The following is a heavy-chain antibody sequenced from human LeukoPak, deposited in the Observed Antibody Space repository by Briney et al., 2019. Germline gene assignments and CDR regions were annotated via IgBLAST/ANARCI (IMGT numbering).Heavy chain of an antibody. CDR3: ARPGRPIATTATRCYYGMDV. V-gene: IGHV1-46*01. CDR2: INPSGGST. J-gene: IGHJ6*01. D-gene: IGHD6-13*01. Sequence: ASVKVSCMASGYTFPNYYMHWVRQAPGQGLEWMGIINPSGGSTSYAQKFQGRVTMTRDTSTSTVYMELSSLRSEDTAVYYCARPGRPIATTATRCYYGMDVWGERCTVTISS. CDR1: GYTFPNYY.